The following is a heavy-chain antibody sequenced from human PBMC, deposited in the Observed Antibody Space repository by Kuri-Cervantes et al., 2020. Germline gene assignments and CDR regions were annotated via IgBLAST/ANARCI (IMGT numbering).Heavy chain of an antibody. Sequence: GGSLRLSCAASGFTFGSYGMHWVRQAPGKGLEWVAVIWYDGSNKYYADSVKGRFTISRDNSKNTLYLQMNSLRAEDTAVYYCAKVGSGYYFDYWGQGTLVTVSS. V-gene: IGHV3-33*06. CDR2: IWYDGSNK. D-gene: IGHD3-22*01. CDR3: AKVGSGYYFDY. J-gene: IGHJ4*02. CDR1: GFTFGSYG.